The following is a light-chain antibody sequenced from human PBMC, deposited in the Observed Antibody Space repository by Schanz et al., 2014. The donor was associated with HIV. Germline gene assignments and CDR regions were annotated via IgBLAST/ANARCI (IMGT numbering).Light chain of an antibody. J-gene: IGLJ1*01. Sequence: QSVLTQPPSVSGAPGQRVTISCTGSSSNIGAGYDVHWYHHLPGTAPKLLIYGNNNRPSGVPDRFSGSNSGTSASLAITGLRTEDEGDYYCQSYDSSLSGSRVFGTGTKLTVL. V-gene: IGLV1-40*01. CDR1: SSNIGAGYD. CDR3: QSYDSSLSGSRV. CDR2: GNN.